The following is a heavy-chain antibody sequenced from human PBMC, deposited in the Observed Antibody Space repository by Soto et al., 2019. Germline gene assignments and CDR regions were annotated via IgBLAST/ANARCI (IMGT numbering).Heavy chain of an antibody. D-gene: IGHD1-1*01. CDR1: GFTFSSYA. V-gene: IGHV3-33*01. J-gene: IGHJ5*02. CDR2: IWFDGTKK. Sequence: QVQLVESGGGVVQPGRSLRLSCAASGFTFSSYAMHWVRQAPGKGLEWVAVIWFDGTKKYYADSVKGRFTIFRDNSKDTLYLQMNRLRVDDTAVYYCAREGTRRAATKNWLDTWGQGTLVTVSS. CDR3: AREGTRRAATKNWLDT.